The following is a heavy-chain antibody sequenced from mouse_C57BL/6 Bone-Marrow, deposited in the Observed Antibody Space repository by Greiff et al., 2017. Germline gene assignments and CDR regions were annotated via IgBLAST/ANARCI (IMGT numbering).Heavy chain of an antibody. Sequence: EVKLMESEGGLVQPGSSMKLSCTASGFTFSDYYMAWVRQVPEKGLEWVANINYDGSSTYYLDSLKSRFIISRDNAKNILYLQMSSLKSEDTATXYCARGGWLPWYFDVWGTGTTVTVSS. V-gene: IGHV5-16*01. CDR3: ARGGWLPWYFDV. CDR1: GFTFSDYY. J-gene: IGHJ1*03. D-gene: IGHD2-3*01. CDR2: INYDGSST.